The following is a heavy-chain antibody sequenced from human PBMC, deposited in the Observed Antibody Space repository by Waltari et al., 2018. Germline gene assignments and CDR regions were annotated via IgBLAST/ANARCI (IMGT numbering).Heavy chain of an antibody. CDR1: GFTFNNYA. CDR3: ARIFAN. J-gene: IGHJ4*02. Sequence: EVQLLESGGGLVQPGGSLRLSCAASGFTFNNYAMNWVRKAPGKGLEWVSGISDSGGSKYYADSVKGRFTISRDTSKNTLYPQMNSLIVEDTAVYYCARIFANWGQGTLVTVSS. V-gene: IGHV3-23*01. D-gene: IGHD2-15*01. CDR2: ISDSGGSK.